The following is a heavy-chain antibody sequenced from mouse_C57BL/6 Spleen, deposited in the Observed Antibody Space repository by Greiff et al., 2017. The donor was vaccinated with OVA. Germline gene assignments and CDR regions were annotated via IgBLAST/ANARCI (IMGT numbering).Heavy chain of an antibody. CDR3: ARSRAYYGNYEPLFAY. CDR2: INPNYGTT. CDR1: GYSFTDYN. D-gene: IGHD2-10*01. V-gene: IGHV1-39*01. J-gene: IGHJ3*01. Sequence: EVQVVESGPELVKPGASVKISCKASGYSFTDYNMNWVKQSNGKSLEWIGVINPNYGTTSYNQKFKGKATLTVDQSSSTAYMQLNSLTSEDSAVYYCARSRAYYGNYEPLFAYWGQGTLVTVSA.